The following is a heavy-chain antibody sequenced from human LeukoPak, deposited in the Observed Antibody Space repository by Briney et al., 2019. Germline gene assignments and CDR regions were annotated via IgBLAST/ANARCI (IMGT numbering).Heavy chain of an antibody. CDR3: ARNQRRLDY. CDR2: IKQDGSEK. V-gene: IGHV3-7*01. CDR1: GFTFSNYW. Sequence: GGSLRLSCAASGFTFSNYWMTWVRQAPGKGLELVANIKQDGSEKYYMDSVKGRFTISRDNAKNSLYLRMNSLRAEDTAVYYCARNQRRLDYWGQGTMVTVGS. D-gene: IGHD1-14*01. J-gene: IGHJ4*02.